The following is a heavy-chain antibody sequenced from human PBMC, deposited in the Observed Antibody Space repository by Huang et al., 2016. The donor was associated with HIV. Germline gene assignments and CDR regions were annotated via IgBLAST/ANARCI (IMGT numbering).Heavy chain of an antibody. V-gene: IGHV5-51*01. CDR2: TYPGDSDT. J-gene: IGHJ5*02. CDR1: GYMFTKYG. D-gene: IGHD4-17*01. CDR3: ARHDGARPGWVDN. Sequence: EVQLVQSGAEVKKPGESLKISCKGSGYMFTKYGIGWVRQMPGKCLEWMGLTYPGDSDTIYSPAFQGQVTISADKSITTAYLQWSSLKASDTAIYYCARHDGARPGWVDNWGQGTLVTVSS.